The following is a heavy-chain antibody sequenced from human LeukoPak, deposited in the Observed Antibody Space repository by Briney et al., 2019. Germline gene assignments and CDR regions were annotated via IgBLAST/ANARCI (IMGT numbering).Heavy chain of an antibody. V-gene: IGHV3-21*01. Sequence: GGSLRLSCEASEFSFSSYSLNWVRQAPGKGLEWVASISSSSSFIYYADSVKGRFTVSRDNAKNSLSLQMNSLRAEDTAVYYCARDPSTCQYYYYYYYMDVWGKGTTVTVSS. J-gene: IGHJ6*03. CDR2: ISSSSSFI. D-gene: IGHD2-2*01. CDR3: ARDPSTCQYYYYYYYMDV. CDR1: EFSFSSYS.